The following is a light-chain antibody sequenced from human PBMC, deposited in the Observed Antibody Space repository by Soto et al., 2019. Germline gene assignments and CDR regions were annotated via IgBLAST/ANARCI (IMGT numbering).Light chain of an antibody. CDR1: QSISSW. Sequence: DIQMTQSPSTLSASVGDRVTITCRASQSISSWLAWYQQKPGKAPKLLIYKASSLESGVPSRFSGSGSGTELTLSISSLQPDDFATYYCQQYKSYSTWTFGQGTKVEIK. J-gene: IGKJ1*01. CDR2: KAS. V-gene: IGKV1-5*03. CDR3: QQYKSYSTWT.